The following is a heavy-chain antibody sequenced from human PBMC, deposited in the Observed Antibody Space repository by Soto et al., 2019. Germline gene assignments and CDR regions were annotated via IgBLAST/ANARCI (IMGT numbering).Heavy chain of an antibody. CDR1: GFTFSSYS. CDR2: ISSSSSYI. Sequence: GGSLRLSCAASGFTFSSYSMNWVRQAPGKGLEWVSSISSSSSYIYYADSVKGRFTISRDNAKNSLYLQMNSLRAEDTAVYYCARDFYYYDSSGYYYMNYYGMDVGGQGTTVTVSS. V-gene: IGHV3-21*01. CDR3: ARDFYYYDSSGYYYMNYYGMDV. D-gene: IGHD3-22*01. J-gene: IGHJ6*02.